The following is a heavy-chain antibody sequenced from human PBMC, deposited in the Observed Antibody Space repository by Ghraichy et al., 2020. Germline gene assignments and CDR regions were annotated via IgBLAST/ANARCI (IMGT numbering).Heavy chain of an antibody. J-gene: IGHJ4*02. Sequence: GGSLRLSCAASGFTFSSYGMHWVRQAPGKGLEWVAVIWYDGSNKYYADSVKGRFTISRDNSKNTLYLQMNSLRAEDTAVYYCASEGSGDYGGLYYFDYWGQGTLVTVSS. CDR3: ASEGSGDYGGLYYFDY. D-gene: IGHD4-17*01. CDR1: GFTFSSYG. CDR2: IWYDGSNK. V-gene: IGHV3-33*01.